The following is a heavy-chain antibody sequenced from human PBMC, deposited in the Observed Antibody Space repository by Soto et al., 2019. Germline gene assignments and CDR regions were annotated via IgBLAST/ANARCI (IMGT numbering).Heavy chain of an antibody. CDR3: ASQHYYDSSGYYVVY. D-gene: IGHD3-22*01. Sequence: SETLSLTCAVYGGSFSGYYWTWIRQPPGTGLEWIGEINHSGSTNYNPSLKSRVTISVDTSKNQFSLKLSSVTAADTAVYYCASQHYYDSSGYYVVYWGQGTLVTVSS. J-gene: IGHJ4*02. V-gene: IGHV4-34*01. CDR2: INHSGST. CDR1: GGSFSGYY.